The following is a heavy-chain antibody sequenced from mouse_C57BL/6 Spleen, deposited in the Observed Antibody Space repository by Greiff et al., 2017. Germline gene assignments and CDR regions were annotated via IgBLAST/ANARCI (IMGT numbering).Heavy chain of an antibody. D-gene: IGHD1-1*01. J-gene: IGHJ4*01. Sequence: QVQLQQSGAELVKPGASVKMSCKASGYTFTSYWITWVKQRPGPGLEWIGDIYPGSGSTNYNEKFKSKATLTVDTSSSTAYMQLSSLTSEDSAVYDCERRTTGYYYAMDYWGQGTSVTVSS. CDR1: GYTFTSYW. CDR3: ERRTTGYYYAMDY. V-gene: IGHV1-55*01. CDR2: IYPGSGST.